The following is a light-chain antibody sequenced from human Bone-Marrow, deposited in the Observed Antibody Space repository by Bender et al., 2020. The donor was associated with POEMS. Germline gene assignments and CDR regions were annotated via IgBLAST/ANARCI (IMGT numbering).Light chain of an antibody. Sequence: QSALTQPASVSGSPGQSITISCTGTISDVGGYPYVSWYQQHPGKAPKLMIYDVTNRPSGVSNRFSGSKSGNTASLTISGLLTEDEADYYCSSYRVGSTRYVFGTGTTVTVL. V-gene: IGLV2-14*03. J-gene: IGLJ1*01. CDR1: ISDVGGYPY. CDR2: DVT. CDR3: SSYRVGSTRYV.